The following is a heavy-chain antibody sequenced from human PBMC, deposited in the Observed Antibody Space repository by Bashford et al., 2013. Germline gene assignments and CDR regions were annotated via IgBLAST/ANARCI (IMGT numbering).Heavy chain of an antibody. CDR1: GYTFTAYY. CDR2: INPYSGGT. Sequence: VASVKVSCKASGYTFTAYYIHWVRQAPGQGLEWMGWINPYSGGTSYGQKFQGRVTLTRDTSISTAYMEVSWLRSDDTAVYYCARPTPTTKSGLDVWGQGTTVTVSS. V-gene: IGHV1-2*02. D-gene: IGHD1-1*01. J-gene: IGHJ6*02. CDR3: ARPTPTTKSGLDV.